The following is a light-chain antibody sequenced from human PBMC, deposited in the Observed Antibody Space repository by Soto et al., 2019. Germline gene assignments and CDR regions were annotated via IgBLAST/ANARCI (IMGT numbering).Light chain of an antibody. CDR1: QSVNSN. V-gene: IGKV3-15*01. Sequence: IVITQSPATLSVSPGERATLSCRARQSVNSNLAWYQQKPGQAPRLLIYGASTRATGIPARFSGSGSGTEFTLAISSLQSEDFAVYYCQQYNNWPPWTFGQGTKVDIK. CDR3: QQYNNWPPWT. J-gene: IGKJ1*01. CDR2: GAS.